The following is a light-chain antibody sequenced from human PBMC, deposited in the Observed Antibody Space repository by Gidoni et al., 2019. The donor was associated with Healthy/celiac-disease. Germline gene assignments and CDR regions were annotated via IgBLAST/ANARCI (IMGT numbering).Light chain of an antibody. V-gene: IGKV1-39*01. CDR1: QSISSY. CDR2: AAS. Sequence: MTKSPSSLSASVGDRVTITCRASQSISSYLNWYQQKPGKAPKLLIYAASTFQSXXSSRFTXSGXXTDXXXTIXXXQPXXFAXXXCQXXXSTXXTFXXXTKVEIK. J-gene: IGKJ3*01. CDR3: QXXXSTXXT.